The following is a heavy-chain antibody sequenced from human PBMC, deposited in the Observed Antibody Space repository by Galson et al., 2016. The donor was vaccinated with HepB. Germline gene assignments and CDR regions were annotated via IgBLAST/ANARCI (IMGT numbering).Heavy chain of an antibody. J-gene: IGHJ4*02. Sequence: ALRLPYAASGFTFSHYWMSWVRQAPREGLQWLVNINQDGTQKDYVDPVKGRFTISRDNSKNMLYLQMHSLRTEDTALYYCASDHGGNPGSDYWGQGTLVTVSS. CDR2: INQDGTQK. CDR3: ASDHGGNPGSDY. V-gene: IGHV3-7*01. D-gene: IGHD4-23*01. CDR1: GFTFSHYW.